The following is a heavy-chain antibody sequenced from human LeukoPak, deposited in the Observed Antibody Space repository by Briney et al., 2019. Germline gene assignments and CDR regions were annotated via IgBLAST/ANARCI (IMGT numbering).Heavy chain of an antibody. D-gene: IGHD5-24*01. CDR1: GYTFTGYY. CDR3: AREVEMATSDAFDI. CDR2: INPNSGGT. V-gene: IGHV1-2*02. Sequence: ASVKVSCKASGYTFTGYYMHWVRQAPGQGLEWMGWINPNSGGTNYAQKFQGRVTMTRDTSISTAYMELSRLRSGDTAVYYCAREVEMATSDAFDIWGQGTMVTVSS. J-gene: IGHJ3*02.